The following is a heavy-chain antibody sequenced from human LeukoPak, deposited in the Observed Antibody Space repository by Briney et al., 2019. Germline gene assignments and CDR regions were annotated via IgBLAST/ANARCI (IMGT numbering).Heavy chain of an antibody. CDR1: GGTFSSYA. Sequence: ASVKVSCKASGGTFSSYAISWVRQAPGQGLEWMGWISAYNGNTNYAQKLQGRVTMTTDTSTSTAYMELRSLRSDDTAVYYCARDARFGELLYQYYYYYMDVWGKGTTVTISS. CDR2: ISAYNGNT. D-gene: IGHD3-10*01. V-gene: IGHV1-18*01. J-gene: IGHJ6*03. CDR3: ARDARFGELLYQYYYYYMDV.